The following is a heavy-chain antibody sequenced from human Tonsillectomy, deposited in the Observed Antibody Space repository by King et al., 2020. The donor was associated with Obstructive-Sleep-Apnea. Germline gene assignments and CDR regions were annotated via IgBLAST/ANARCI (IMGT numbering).Heavy chain of an antibody. J-gene: IGHJ4*02. CDR1: GGSVNSTNW. CDR2: IYHGVTT. CDR3: ARGGGYSYGKHFDY. Sequence: VPLQESGPGLVKPSGTLSLTCAVSGGSVNSTNWWSWVRQPPGKGLEWIGDIYHGVTTNYNPSLKSRVTISVDGSKNQFSLKLSSATAADTAVYYCARGGGYSYGKHFDYWGQGTLVTVSS. V-gene: IGHV4-4*02. D-gene: IGHD5-18*01.